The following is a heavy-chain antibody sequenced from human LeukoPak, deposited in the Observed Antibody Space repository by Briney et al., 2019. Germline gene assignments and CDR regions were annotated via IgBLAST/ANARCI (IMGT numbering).Heavy chain of an antibody. V-gene: IGHV1-2*02. CDR3: ASASRIAGVHPRFAFDI. Sequence: ASVKVSCKASGYTFTGYYMHWVRQAPGQGLEWMGWINPNSGGTNYAQKFQGGVTMTRDTSISTAYMELSRLRSDDTAVYYCASASRIAGVHPRFAFDIWGQGTMVTVSS. J-gene: IGHJ3*02. CDR1: GYTFTGYY. CDR2: INPNSGGT. D-gene: IGHD6-13*01.